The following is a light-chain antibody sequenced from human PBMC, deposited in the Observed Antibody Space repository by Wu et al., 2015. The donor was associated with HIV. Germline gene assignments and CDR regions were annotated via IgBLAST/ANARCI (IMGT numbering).Light chain of an antibody. J-gene: IGKJ5*01. CDR2: GAS. CDR3: QQRTNWPLIS. CDR1: QSLSRNY. Sequence: EIVLTQSPGTLSLSPGERATLSCGASQSLSRNYLAWYQQKPGQAPRLLIYGASIRATGIPDRFSGSGSGTDFTLTISSLEPEDSAIYYCQQRTNWPLISFGPGTRLEIK. V-gene: IGKV3D-20*02.